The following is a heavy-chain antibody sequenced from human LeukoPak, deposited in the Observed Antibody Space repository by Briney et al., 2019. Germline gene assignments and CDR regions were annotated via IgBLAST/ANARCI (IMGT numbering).Heavy chain of an antibody. CDR2: INHSGST. CDR3: ARPTMVAIDY. D-gene: IGHD3-10*01. V-gene: IGHV4-34*01. Sequence: SETLSLTCAVYGGSFSGYYWSWIRQPPGKGLEWIGEINHSGSTNYNPSLKSRVTISVDTSKNQFSLKLSSVTAADTAVYYCARPTMVAIDYWGQGTLVTVSS. J-gene: IGHJ4*02. CDR1: GGSFSGYY.